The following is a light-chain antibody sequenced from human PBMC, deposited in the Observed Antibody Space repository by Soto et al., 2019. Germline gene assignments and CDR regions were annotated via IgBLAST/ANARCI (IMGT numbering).Light chain of an antibody. Sequence: DIQMTQSPSSLSASVGDTVTITCRASQTIRSYLNWYQQKPGKAPKLLIYGASNLQIRVPSRFSGSGSGTDFTLTISSLQPEDFAIYYCQQSNSPPWTFGQGTKVEIK. V-gene: IGKV1-39*01. CDR3: QQSNSPPWT. J-gene: IGKJ1*01. CDR1: QTIRSY. CDR2: GAS.